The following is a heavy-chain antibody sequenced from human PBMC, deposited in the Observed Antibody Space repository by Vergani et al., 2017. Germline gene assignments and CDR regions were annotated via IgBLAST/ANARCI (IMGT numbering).Heavy chain of an antibody. J-gene: IGHJ4*02. Sequence: QVQLVESGGGVVQPGRSLRLSCAASGFTFSSYGMHWVRQAPGKGLEWVAVIWYDGSNKYYADSVKGRFTISRDNSKNTLYLQMNSLRAEDTAVYYCAKEPSMIVVVAYFDYWGQGTLVTVSS. CDR2: IWYDGSNK. D-gene: IGHD3-22*01. CDR3: AKEPSMIVVVAYFDY. CDR1: GFTFSSYG. V-gene: IGHV3-33*06.